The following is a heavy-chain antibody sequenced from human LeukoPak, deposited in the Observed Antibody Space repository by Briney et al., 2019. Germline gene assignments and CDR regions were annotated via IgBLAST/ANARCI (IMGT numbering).Heavy chain of an antibody. CDR2: VSNDGGGT. CDR3: AKDYGSSWFDAFDI. Sequence: PGGSLRLSCAASGFIFNNFGLIWVRQAPGKGLEWVSAVSNDGGGTMYADFVKGRFTISRDNSKNTLYPQMNSLRAEDTAVYYCAKDYGSSWFDAFDIWGQGTMVTVSS. J-gene: IGHJ3*02. D-gene: IGHD6-13*01. V-gene: IGHV3-23*01. CDR1: GFIFNNFG.